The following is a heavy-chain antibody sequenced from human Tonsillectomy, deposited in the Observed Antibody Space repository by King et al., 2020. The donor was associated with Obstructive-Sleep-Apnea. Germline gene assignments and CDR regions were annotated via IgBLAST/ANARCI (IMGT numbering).Heavy chain of an antibody. D-gene: IGHD2-2*01. Sequence: DVQLVESGGALVKPGGSLRLSCAASGFTFSNAWMSWVRQAPGKGLEWVGRIKSKTDGGTTDYAAPVKGIFTVSRDDSQNTLYLQMNSLKTEDTAVYYCTTEMKDIEVVPAAIPSATYDYWGQGTLLTVSS. V-gene: IGHV3-15*02. J-gene: IGHJ4*02. CDR3: TTEMKDIEVVPAAIPSATYDY. CDR2: IKSKTDGGTT. CDR1: GFTFSNAW.